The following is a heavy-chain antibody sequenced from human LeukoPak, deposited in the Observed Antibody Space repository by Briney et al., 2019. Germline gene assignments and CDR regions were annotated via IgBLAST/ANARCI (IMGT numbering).Heavy chain of an antibody. CDR1: GGSISSSNW. CDR3: ASSVLRYFDWLSNYYYYMDV. J-gene: IGHJ6*03. D-gene: IGHD3-9*01. CDR2: IYHSGST. V-gene: IGHV4-4*02. Sequence: KSSGTLSLTCAVSGGSISSSNWWSWVRQPPGRGLEWIGEIYHSGSTNYNPSLKSRVTISVDTSKNQFSLKLSSVTAADTAVYYCASSVLRYFDWLSNYYYYMDVWGKGTTVTISS.